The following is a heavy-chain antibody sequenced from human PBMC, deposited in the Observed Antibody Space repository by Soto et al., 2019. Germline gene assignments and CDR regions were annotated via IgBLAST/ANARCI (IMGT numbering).Heavy chain of an antibody. J-gene: IGHJ5*02. CDR3: AREGGRVVSAFDL. CDR2: IYSSGST. D-gene: IGHD1-26*01. Sequence: SETLSLTCSVSGGSMNNYYWSWIRQPPGKGLEWIGYIYSSGSTYYNPALKSRVSISLDTSKNHFSLRMSSVTAADTATYYCAREGGRVVSAFDLWGQGTQVTVSS. CDR1: GGSMNNYY. V-gene: IGHV4-59*01.